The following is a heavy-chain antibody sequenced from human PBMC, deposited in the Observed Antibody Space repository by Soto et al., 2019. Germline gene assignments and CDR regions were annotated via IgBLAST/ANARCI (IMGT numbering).Heavy chain of an antibody. J-gene: IGHJ4*02. CDR1: GFTFSSYD. CDR3: VRRVSGNFAY. CDR2: ISSNGGTT. V-gene: IGHV3-64*01. D-gene: IGHD3-10*01. Sequence: EVQLAESGGGMVQPGGSLRLSCVASGFTFSSYDMHWVRQAPGKGLEYVSSISSNGGTTYYGNSVKGRFTISRDNSKNTLYLQMGSLRAEDMSVYYCVRRVSGNFAYSGQGTLVTVSS.